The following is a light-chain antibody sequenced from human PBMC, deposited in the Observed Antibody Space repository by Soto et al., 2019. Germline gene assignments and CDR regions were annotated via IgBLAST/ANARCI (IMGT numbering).Light chain of an antibody. J-gene: IGKJ5*01. Sequence: EIVLTQSPGTLSLSPGERATLSCRASQSVSRYLVWYQQKPGQAPRLLIYDASNRATGIPARFSGSGSGTDFTLTISSLQAEDFAGYFCQQRLNWPPITFGQGTRLEIK. CDR1: QSVSRY. CDR2: DAS. V-gene: IGKV3-11*01. CDR3: QQRLNWPPIT.